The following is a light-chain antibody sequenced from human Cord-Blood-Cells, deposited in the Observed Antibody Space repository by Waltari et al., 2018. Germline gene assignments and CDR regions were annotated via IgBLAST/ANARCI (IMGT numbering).Light chain of an antibody. V-gene: IGKV5-2*01. CDR2: EAT. CDR1: QDSDDD. J-gene: IGKJ3*01. CDR3: LLHDNVPFT. Sequence: TALTQSPAFMSSTPGAKVNISCEASQDSDDDMNWYQQKSGAAAIFIIQEATTLVPGTPPRFSGSGYGTDPTLTINNTVSEDAAYYFCLLHDNVPFTFGPGTQVDIK.